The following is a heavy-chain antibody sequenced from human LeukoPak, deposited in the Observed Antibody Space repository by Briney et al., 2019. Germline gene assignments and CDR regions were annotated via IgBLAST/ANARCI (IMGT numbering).Heavy chain of an antibody. Sequence: EASVTVSCKASGYPLTNYGLTWVRQAPGQGLEWVGWITSYNGNTDTAQRFQGRVTMTTDTSTSTAYMELRGLGSDDTAVYYCARRELSASYSFFDYWGQGTLVTVSS. CDR2: ITSYNGNT. CDR3: ARRELSASYSFFDY. D-gene: IGHD1-26*01. J-gene: IGHJ4*02. V-gene: IGHV1-18*01. CDR1: GYPLTNYG.